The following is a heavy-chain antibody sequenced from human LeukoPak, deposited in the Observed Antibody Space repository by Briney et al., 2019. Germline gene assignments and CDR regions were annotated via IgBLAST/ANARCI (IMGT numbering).Heavy chain of an antibody. CDR3: AKGMGATIVYYYYAMDV. CDR2: ISGNGERT. J-gene: IGHJ6*02. D-gene: IGHD1-26*01. Sequence: GGSLRLSCEASGFTFSSYAMSWVRQPPGKGLEWVSAISGNGERTYYADSEKGRLTISRDNSKNTLYLQMNSLRADDTAVYYCAKGMGATIVYYYYAMDVWGQGTTDTVSS. V-gene: IGHV3-23*01. CDR1: GFTFSSYA.